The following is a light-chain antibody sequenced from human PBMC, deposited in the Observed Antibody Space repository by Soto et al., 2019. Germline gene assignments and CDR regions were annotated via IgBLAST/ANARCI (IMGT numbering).Light chain of an antibody. CDR2: DAS. Sequence: EILLTQSPATLSLSPGERATLSCRVSQSVGNSLVWYQQKPGQAPRLLIYDASNRATGIPARFSGSGSATDFTLTISSLEPEDFAVYYCQQRSNWPLTFGGGTKVEIK. J-gene: IGKJ4*01. CDR1: QSVGNS. CDR3: QQRSNWPLT. V-gene: IGKV3-11*01.